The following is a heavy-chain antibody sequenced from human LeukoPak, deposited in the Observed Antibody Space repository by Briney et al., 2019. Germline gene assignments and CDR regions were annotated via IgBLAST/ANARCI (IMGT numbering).Heavy chain of an antibody. Sequence: GASLKSPCETSGYRFTTYCICWVRQMPGTSLEWVGAIYPDDTNTRHSPSFQCQVVISADRSIRTAYLQWNSLKTSDTAMYYCVRQRGSSGTINHFDPWGQGTLVTASS. J-gene: IGHJ5*02. CDR2: IYPDDTNT. V-gene: IGHV5-51*01. CDR1: GYRFTTYC. D-gene: IGHD3-10*01. CDR3: VRQRGSSGTINHFDP.